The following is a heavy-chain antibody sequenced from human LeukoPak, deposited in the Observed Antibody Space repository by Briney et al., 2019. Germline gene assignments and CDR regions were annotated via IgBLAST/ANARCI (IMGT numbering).Heavy chain of an antibody. D-gene: IGHD1-26*01. J-gene: IGHJ4*02. CDR2: IFISGNT. CDR3: AGGGGVGAKY. CDR1: EFNVSINH. Sequence: GGSLRLSCAASEFNVSINHMGWVRQPPGKGLEWVSLIFISGNTYYADSVKGRFTMSRDNSKSTVFLEMDSLRDEDTAVYYCAGGGGVGAKYWGQGTLITVSS. V-gene: IGHV3-53*01.